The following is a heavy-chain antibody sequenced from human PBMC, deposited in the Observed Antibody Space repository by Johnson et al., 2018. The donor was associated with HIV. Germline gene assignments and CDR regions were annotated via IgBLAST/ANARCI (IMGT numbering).Heavy chain of an antibody. D-gene: IGHD3-22*01. CDR2: INQDGSEK. CDR3: AKDREYYYDSAAFDI. Sequence: VQLVESGGGLVQPWGSLRLSCTASGFTFSSYWMSWVRQAPGKGLEWVANINQDGSEKYYADSVKGRFTISRDNSKNTLYLQMNSLRAEDTAVYYCAKDREYYYDSAAFDIWGQGTMVTVSS. J-gene: IGHJ3*02. CDR1: GFTFSSYW. V-gene: IGHV3-7*01.